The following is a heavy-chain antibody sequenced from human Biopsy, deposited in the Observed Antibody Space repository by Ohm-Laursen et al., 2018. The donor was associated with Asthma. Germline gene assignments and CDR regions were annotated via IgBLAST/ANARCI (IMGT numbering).Heavy chain of an antibody. J-gene: IGHJ5*02. D-gene: IGHD4-17*01. CDR1: GGPINIGDYY. CDR2: IYYSGST. CDR3: ARTTYGHDGFDP. Sequence: SDTLSLTCTVSGGPINIGDYYWSWIRQHPVKGLEWIGHIYYSGSTYYNPSLKSRVSISLDTSKNQFSLSLTSVTAADTAVYYCARTTYGHDGFDPWGQGTLVTVSS. V-gene: IGHV4-31*03.